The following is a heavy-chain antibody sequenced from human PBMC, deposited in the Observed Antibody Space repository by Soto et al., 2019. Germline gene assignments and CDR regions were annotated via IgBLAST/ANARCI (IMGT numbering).Heavy chain of an antibody. V-gene: IGHV1-18*01. J-gene: IGHJ5*02. CDR3: ARGGHSGSYSYNWFEP. CDR2: ISAYNGNT. D-gene: IGHD1-26*01. CDR1: GYTFTSYG. Sequence: GASVKVSCKASGYTFTSYGISWVRQAPGQGLEWMGWISAYNGNTNYAQKLQGRVTMTTDTSTSTAYMELRSLRSDDTAVYYCARGGHSGSYSYNWFEPWGQGTRVTVSS.